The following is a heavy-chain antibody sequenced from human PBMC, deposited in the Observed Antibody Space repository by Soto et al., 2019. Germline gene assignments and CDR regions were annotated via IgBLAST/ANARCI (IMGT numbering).Heavy chain of an antibody. J-gene: IGHJ4*02. CDR2: INHSGST. CDR3: ARRGRIAVAGFFDY. Sequence: QVQLQQWGAGLLKPSETLSLTCAVYGGSFSGYYWSWIRQPPGKGLGWIGEINHSGSTNYNPSLKSRVTISVDTSKNQFSLKLSSVTAADTAVYYCARRGRIAVAGFFDYWGQGTLVTVSS. CDR1: GGSFSGYY. D-gene: IGHD6-19*01. V-gene: IGHV4-34*01.